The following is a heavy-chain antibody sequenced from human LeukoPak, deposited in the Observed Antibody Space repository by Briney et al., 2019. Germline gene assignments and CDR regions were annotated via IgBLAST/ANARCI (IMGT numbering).Heavy chain of an antibody. CDR3: ARRDGSIDY. Sequence: PGGSLRLSCAASVFTFSSYAMSWVRQAPGKGLEWVSAISGSGGSTYYADSVKGRFTISRDNSKNTLYLQMNSLRAEDTAVYYYARRDGSIDYWGQGTLVTVSS. CDR1: VFTFSSYA. CDR2: ISGSGGST. D-gene: IGHD5-24*01. V-gene: IGHV3-23*01. J-gene: IGHJ4*02.